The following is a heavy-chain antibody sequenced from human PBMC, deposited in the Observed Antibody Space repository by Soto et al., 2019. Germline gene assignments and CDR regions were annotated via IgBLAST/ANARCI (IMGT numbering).Heavy chain of an antibody. CDR3: AQSTGWPGLDF. D-gene: IGHD2-2*01. CDR1: GLSLNSDY. Sequence: PSETLSLTCRASGLSLNSDYLSWLRQPPGKGLEWIGHIYNGGITKYNPSLTSRVIISVDMSKSQVSLKLASVTAADTAVYYCAQSTGWPGLDFWGQGVLVTVSS. CDR2: IYNGGIT. J-gene: IGHJ4*02. V-gene: IGHV4-59*13.